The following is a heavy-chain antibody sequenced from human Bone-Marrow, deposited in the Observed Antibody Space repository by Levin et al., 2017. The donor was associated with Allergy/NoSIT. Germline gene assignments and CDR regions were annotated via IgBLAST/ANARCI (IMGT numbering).Heavy chain of an antibody. CDR3: ASRFREYYDILTGYFLLSALPDFDY. Sequence: PSAPLSLPCPFSGGSLRSRSYYWGWIRQPPGKGLEWIGSIYYSGSTYYNPSLKSRVTISVDTSKNQFSLKLSSVTAADTAVYYCASRFREYYDILTGYFLLSALPDFDYWGQGTLVTVSS. CDR1: GGSLRSRSYY. V-gene: IGHV4-39*01. CDR2: IYYSGST. J-gene: IGHJ4*02. D-gene: IGHD3-9*01.